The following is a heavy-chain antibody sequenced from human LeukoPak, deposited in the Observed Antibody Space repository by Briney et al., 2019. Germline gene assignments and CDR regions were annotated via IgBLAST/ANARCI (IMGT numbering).Heavy chain of an antibody. J-gene: IGHJ4*02. V-gene: IGHV4-39*01. CDR3: ARHGGPDYYDFWSGYRTIDY. Sequence: PSETLSLTCTVSGGSISSSSYYWGWIRQPPGKGLEWIGSIYYSGSTYYNPSLKSRVTISVDTSKNQFSLKLSSVTAADTAVYYCARHGGPDYYDFWSGYRTIDYWGQGTLVTVSS. CDR1: GGSISSSSYY. D-gene: IGHD3-3*01. CDR2: IYYSGST.